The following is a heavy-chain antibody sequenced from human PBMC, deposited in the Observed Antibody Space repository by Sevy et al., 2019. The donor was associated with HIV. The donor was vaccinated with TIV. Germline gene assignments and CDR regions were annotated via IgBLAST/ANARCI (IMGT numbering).Heavy chain of an antibody. CDR1: GGSFSGYY. Sequence: SETLSLTCAVYGGSFSGYYWSWIRQPPGKGLEWIGEINHSGSTNYNPSLKSRVTISVDTSKNQFSLKLSSVTAADTVVYYCARGSYYYDSSGYYLLSFDYWGQGTLVTVSS. V-gene: IGHV4-34*01. CDR3: ARGSYYYDSSGYYLLSFDY. J-gene: IGHJ4*02. CDR2: INHSGST. D-gene: IGHD3-22*01.